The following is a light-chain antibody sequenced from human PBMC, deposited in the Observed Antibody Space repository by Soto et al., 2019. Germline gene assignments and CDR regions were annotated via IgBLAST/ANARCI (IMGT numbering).Light chain of an antibody. CDR3: QQYNNWPPWT. CDR2: GAS. J-gene: IGKJ1*01. V-gene: IGKV3-15*01. Sequence: EIVMTQSPATLSVSPGERATLSCRASQSVSSNLAWYQQKPGQAPSLLIYGASTRATGIPARFSGSGSGTEFTLTISSLQSEDFAVDYCQQYNNWPPWTFGQGTKVEIK. CDR1: QSVSSN.